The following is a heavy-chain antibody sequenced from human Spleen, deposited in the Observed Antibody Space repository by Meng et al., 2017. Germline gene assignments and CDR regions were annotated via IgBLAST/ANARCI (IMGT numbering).Heavy chain of an antibody. J-gene: IGHJ4*02. V-gene: IGHV4-31*03. CDR2: IYYSGST. CDR3: ARAPLNYDILTGSPDY. CDR1: GGSISSGGYY. Sequence: QVQLQQWGAGLVKPSQTLSLTCTVSGGSISSGGYYWSWIRQHPGKGLEWIGYIYYSGSTYYNPSLKSRLTISVDTSKNQFSLKLSSVTAADSAVYYCARAPLNYDILTGSPDYWGQGTLVTVSS. D-gene: IGHD3-9*01.